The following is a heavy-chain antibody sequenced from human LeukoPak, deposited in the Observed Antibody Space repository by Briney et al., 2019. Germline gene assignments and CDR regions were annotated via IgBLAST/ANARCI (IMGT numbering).Heavy chain of an antibody. Sequence: GGPLSLSCAASGFTFGSYPLTWVAQAQGKGLEWFSSIDASGGSTYYADSVKGRFTISRDNSKNTFYLQMNTLRADDTAVYYCAKGSGSGWYGWFAPWGQGTLVTVSS. CDR1: GFTFGSYP. CDR2: IDASGGST. J-gene: IGHJ5*02. D-gene: IGHD6-19*01. CDR3: AKGSGSGWYGWFAP. V-gene: IGHV3-23*01.